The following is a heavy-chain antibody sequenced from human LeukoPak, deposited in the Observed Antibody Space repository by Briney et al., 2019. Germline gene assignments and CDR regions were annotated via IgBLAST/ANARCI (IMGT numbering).Heavy chain of an antibody. CDR3: AILSATRFDY. D-gene: IGHD2-15*01. Sequence: GGSLRLSCAASGFTVSSNYMTWVRQAPGKGLEWVAFIRYDGSNKYYADSVKGRFTISRDNSKNTLYLQMNSLRAEDTAVYYCAILSATRFDYWGQGTLVTVSS. CDR1: GFTVSSNY. CDR2: IRYDGSNK. V-gene: IGHV3-30*02. J-gene: IGHJ4*02.